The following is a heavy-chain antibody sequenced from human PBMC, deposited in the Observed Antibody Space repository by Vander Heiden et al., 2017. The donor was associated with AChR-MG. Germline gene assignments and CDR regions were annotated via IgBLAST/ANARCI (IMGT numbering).Heavy chain of an antibody. Sequence: HITLTESGPTLVKPPPTLTLTCTFDRYSLSSVGIGVGCIRQPPGKALEWLALIYWDDDKSYTPSLNNRLTITKETSKHQVVLSRTDMDAVDTDKYYCAHRGDEEFVPTGGQGIMVTVYS. CDR2: IYWDDDK. CDR3: AHRGDEEFVPT. D-gene: IGHD3-10*01. V-gene: IGHV2-5*02. CDR1: RYSLSSVGIG. J-gene: IGHJ4*02.